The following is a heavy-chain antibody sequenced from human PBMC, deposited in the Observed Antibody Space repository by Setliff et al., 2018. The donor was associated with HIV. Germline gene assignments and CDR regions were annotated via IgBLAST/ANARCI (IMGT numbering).Heavy chain of an antibody. J-gene: IGHJ1*01. V-gene: IGHV1-18*01. CDR1: SYTFTSYG. Sequence: ASVKVSCKASSYTFTSYGISWVRQAPGQGLEWMGWISAYNGNTNYAQKLQGRVTMTTDTSTSTAYMEPRSLRSDDTAVYYCARVVVRGVTFIAEYFQHWGQGTLVTVSS. CDR2: ISAYNGNT. CDR3: ARVVVRGVTFIAEYFQH. D-gene: IGHD3-10*01.